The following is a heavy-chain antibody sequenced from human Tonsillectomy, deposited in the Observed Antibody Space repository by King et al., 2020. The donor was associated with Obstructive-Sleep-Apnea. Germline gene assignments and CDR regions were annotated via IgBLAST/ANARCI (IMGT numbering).Heavy chain of an antibody. V-gene: IGHV3-64D*09. CDR3: VSTRDSSGGMDV. J-gene: IGHJ6*02. CDR2: ISSNGGST. CDR1: GFTFSSYA. Sequence: VQLVESGGGLVQPGGSMRLSCSASGFTFSSYAMHWVRQAPGKGLEYVSAISSNGGSTYYADSVKGRFTISRDNSKNTLYLQMSSLRAEDTAVYYCVSTRDSSGGMDVWGQGTTVTVSS. D-gene: IGHD3-10*01.